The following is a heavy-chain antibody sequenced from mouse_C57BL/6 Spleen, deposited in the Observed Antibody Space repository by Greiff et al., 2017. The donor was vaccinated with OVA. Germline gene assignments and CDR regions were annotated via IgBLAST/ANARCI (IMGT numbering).Heavy chain of an antibody. CDR2: IRNKANNHAT. Sequence: EVQGVESGGGLVQPGGSMKLSCAASGFTFSDAWMDWVRQSPEKGLEWVAEIRNKANNHATYYAESVKGRFTISRDDSKSSVYLQMNSLRAEDTVIYYCTLYGSSSYAMDYWGQGTSVTVSS. J-gene: IGHJ4*01. CDR3: TLYGSSSYAMDY. V-gene: IGHV6-6*01. CDR1: GFTFSDAW. D-gene: IGHD1-1*01.